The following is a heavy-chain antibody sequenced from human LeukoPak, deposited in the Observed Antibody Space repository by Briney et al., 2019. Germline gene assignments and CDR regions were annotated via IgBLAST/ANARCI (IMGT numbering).Heavy chain of an antibody. CDR2: MYYSGTT. D-gene: IGHD3-22*01. CDR1: GGSISSSNYY. J-gene: IGHJ3*02. V-gene: IGHV4-39*01. CDR3: ARIVYYDSSGYALDAFDI. Sequence: SETLSLTCTVSGGSISSSNYYWDWIRQPPGKGLEWIGSMYYSGTTYYNPSLKSRVTVSIDTSKKQFSLKVSSVTAADTAVYYCARIVYYDSSGYALDAFDIWGQGTMVTVSS.